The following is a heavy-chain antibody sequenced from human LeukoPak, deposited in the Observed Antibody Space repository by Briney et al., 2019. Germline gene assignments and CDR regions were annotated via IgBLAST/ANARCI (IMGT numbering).Heavy chain of an antibody. Sequence: PSETLSLTCSVSGGSISSGSYYWSWIRQPAGKVLEWIGRIYTSGGTNYNPSLKSRVTITVDTSKNQLHLTLSSVTGADTAVYYCAREVGYCSGGSCPTGMEVWGQGTTVTVSS. CDR3: AREVGYCSGGSCPTGMEV. CDR2: IYTSGGT. D-gene: IGHD2-15*01. V-gene: IGHV4-61*02. J-gene: IGHJ6*02. CDR1: GGSISSGSYY.